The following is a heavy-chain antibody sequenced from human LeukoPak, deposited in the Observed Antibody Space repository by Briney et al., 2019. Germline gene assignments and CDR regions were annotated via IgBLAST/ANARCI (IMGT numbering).Heavy chain of an antibody. V-gene: IGHV3-11*01. D-gene: IGHD4-11*01. J-gene: IGHJ4*02. CDR2: ISSSGSSI. CDR3: ARDGDDDYTGTNFDY. Sequence: GGSLRLSCAASGFTFSDYYMSWIRQAPGKGLEWVSYISSSGSSIYYADSVKGRFTIPRDNAKNSLYLQMNSLRAEDTAVYYCARDGDDDYTGTNFDYWGQGTLVTVSS. CDR1: GFTFSDYY.